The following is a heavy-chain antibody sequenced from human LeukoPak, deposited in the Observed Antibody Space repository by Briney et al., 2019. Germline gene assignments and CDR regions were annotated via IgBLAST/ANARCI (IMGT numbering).Heavy chain of an antibody. CDR1: GFTFSSYW. Sequence: GGSLRLSCAASGFTFSSYWMTWVRQAPGKGLEWVANIKQDGSAKYTLDSVKGRFTISRDNAKNSLYLQMNSLRAEDTAIYYCARGRGSLDYWGQGALVTVSA. V-gene: IGHV3-7*04. J-gene: IGHJ4*02. CDR3: ARGRGSLDY. D-gene: IGHD6-25*01. CDR2: IKQDGSAK.